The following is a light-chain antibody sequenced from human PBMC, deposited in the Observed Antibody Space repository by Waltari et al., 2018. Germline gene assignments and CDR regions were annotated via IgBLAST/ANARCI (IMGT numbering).Light chain of an antibody. V-gene: IGLV2-14*01. CDR2: DVN. Sequence: QSALAQPASVSGSPGQSITLSCTGISSDIGGYKYVSWYQQHPGKAPKLLIFDVNNRPAGVSHRFSASKSGNTASLTISDLQAEDEADYYCSSYTTSSTLELFGGGTRLTVL. CDR1: SSDIGGYKY. J-gene: IGLJ3*02. CDR3: SSYTTSSTLEL.